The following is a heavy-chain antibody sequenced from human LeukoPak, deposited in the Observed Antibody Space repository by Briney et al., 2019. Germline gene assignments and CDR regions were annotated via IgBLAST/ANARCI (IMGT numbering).Heavy chain of an antibody. V-gene: IGHV3-30*03. CDR2: ISYDGSNK. CDR3: ARGSGTSRPYYLDY. Sequence: GGSLRLSCAASGFTFSSYGMHWVRQAPGKGLEWVAVISYDGSNKYSADSVKGRFTISRDSSKSTMYLQVTSLTAEDTAVYYCARGSGTSRPYYLDYWGRGTLVTVSS. CDR1: GFTFSSYG. J-gene: IGHJ4*02. D-gene: IGHD6-25*01.